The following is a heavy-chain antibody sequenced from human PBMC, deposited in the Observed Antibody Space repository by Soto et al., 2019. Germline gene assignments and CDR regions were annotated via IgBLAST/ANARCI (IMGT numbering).Heavy chain of an antibody. Sequence: GASVKVSCKASGYTFTSYDINWVRQATGQGLEWMGWMNPNSGNTGYAQKFQGRVTMTRNTSISTAYMELSSLRSEDTAVYYCARVGTYYDYIWGYGRGSWFDPWGQGTLVTVSS. D-gene: IGHD3-16*01. CDR1: GYTFTSYD. CDR2: MNPNSGNT. J-gene: IGHJ5*02. CDR3: ARVGTYYDYIWGYGRGSWFDP. V-gene: IGHV1-8*01.